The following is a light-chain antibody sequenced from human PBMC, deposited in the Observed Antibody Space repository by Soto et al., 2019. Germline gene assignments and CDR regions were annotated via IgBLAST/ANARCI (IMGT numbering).Light chain of an antibody. CDR3: QQYGNSAT. CDR1: QSVSSNY. Sequence: EIVLTQSPGTLSLSPGERATLSCRASQSVSSNYLAWYQQKPGQAPRLLIYGASSRATGIPDRFSGSGSGTDFTLTISRLEPEDFAVYYCQQYGNSATFGQGTKVEIK. CDR2: GAS. V-gene: IGKV3-20*01. J-gene: IGKJ1*01.